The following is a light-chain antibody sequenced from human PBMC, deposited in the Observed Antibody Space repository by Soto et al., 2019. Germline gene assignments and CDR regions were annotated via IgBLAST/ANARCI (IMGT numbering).Light chain of an antibody. CDR1: QRINKY. J-gene: IGKJ2*01. Sequence: DIQMTQSPSSLSASVGDSVTIPCRASQRINKYLNWYQQRSGRAPRLLIHTASSLHSGVPSRFSGSGSVSDFTLTISSLQPEDFATYFCQQSFSTPYTFGPGTKLEI. CDR2: TAS. CDR3: QQSFSTPYT. V-gene: IGKV1-39*01.